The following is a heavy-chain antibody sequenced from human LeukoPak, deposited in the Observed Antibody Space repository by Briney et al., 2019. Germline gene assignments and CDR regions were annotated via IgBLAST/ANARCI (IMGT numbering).Heavy chain of an antibody. CDR2: IYSGGST. Sequence: GGSLRLSCAASGFTFSSYAMHWVRQAPGKGLEWVSVIYSGGSTYYADSVKGRFTISRDNSKDTLYLQINSLRAEDTAVYYCARERYSGSGNYYSPVGYWGQGTLVTVSS. J-gene: IGHJ4*02. CDR1: GFTFSSYA. D-gene: IGHD3-10*01. V-gene: IGHV3-66*01. CDR3: ARERYSGSGNYYSPVGY.